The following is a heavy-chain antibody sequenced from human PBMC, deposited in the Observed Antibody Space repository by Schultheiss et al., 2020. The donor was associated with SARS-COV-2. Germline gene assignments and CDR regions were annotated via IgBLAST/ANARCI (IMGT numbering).Heavy chain of an antibody. V-gene: IGHV3-53*05. J-gene: IGHJ6*02. CDR3: AKDRLYYDFWSGYSFGGMDV. D-gene: IGHD3-3*01. Sequence: GESLKISCAASGFTVSSNYMSWVRQAPGKGLEWVSVIYSGGSTYYADSVKGRFTISRDNSKNTLYLQMNSLRAEDTAVYYCAKDRLYYDFWSGYSFGGMDVWGQGTTVTVSS. CDR1: GFTVSSNY. CDR2: IYSGGST.